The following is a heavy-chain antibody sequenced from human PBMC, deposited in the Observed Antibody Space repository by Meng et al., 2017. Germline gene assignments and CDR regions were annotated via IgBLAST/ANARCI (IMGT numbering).Heavy chain of an antibody. CDR1: GFTFSSYG. Sequence: GGSLRLSCAASGFTFSSYGMHWVRQAPGKGLEWVAVIWYDGSNKYYADSVKGRFTISRDNSKNTLYLQMNSLRAEDTAVYYCARDPGFTCSSTSCYAFDYWGQGTLVTVSS. V-gene: IGHV3-33*01. J-gene: IGHJ4*02. D-gene: IGHD2-2*01. CDR3: ARDPGFTCSSTSCYAFDY. CDR2: IWYDGSNK.